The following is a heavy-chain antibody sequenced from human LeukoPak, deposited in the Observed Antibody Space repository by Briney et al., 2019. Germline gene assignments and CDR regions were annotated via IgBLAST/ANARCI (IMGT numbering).Heavy chain of an antibody. D-gene: IGHD3-3*01. V-gene: IGHV1-8*03. Sequence: GASVKVSCKASGYTFTSYDINWVRQATGQGLEWMGWMNPNSGNTGYAQKFQGRVTITRNTSISTAYMELSSPRSEDTAVYYCARAISGVGVDYWGQGTLVTVSS. J-gene: IGHJ4*02. CDR1: GYTFTSYD. CDR2: MNPNSGNT. CDR3: ARAISGVGVDY.